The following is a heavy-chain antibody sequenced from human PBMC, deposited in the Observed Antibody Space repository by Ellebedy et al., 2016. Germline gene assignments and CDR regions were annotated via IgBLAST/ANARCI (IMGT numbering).Heavy chain of an antibody. CDR1: GFTFSSYA. V-gene: IGHV3-23*01. Sequence: GESLKISXAASGFTFSSYAMSWVRQAPGKGLEWVSAISGSGGSTYYADSVKGRFTISRDNSKNTLYLQMNSLRAEDTAVYYCARDPPVSSYYYYMDVWGKGTTVTVSS. CDR2: ISGSGGST. J-gene: IGHJ6*03. CDR3: ARDPPVSSYYYYMDV.